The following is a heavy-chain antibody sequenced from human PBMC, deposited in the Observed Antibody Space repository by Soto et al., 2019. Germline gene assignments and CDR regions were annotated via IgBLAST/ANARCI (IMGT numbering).Heavy chain of an antibody. V-gene: IGHV3-66*01. CDR2: IYSGGST. J-gene: IGHJ6*02. D-gene: IGHD3-10*01. CDR3: AREVNYGSGSYSYYYYGMDV. Sequence: EVQLVESGGGLVQPGGSLRLSCAASGFTVSSNYMSWVRQAPGKGLEWVSVIYSGGSTYYADSVKGRFTISRDNSKNTLYLQMNSLRAEDTAVYYCAREVNYGSGSYSYYYYGMDVWGQGTTVTVSS. CDR1: GFTVSSNY.